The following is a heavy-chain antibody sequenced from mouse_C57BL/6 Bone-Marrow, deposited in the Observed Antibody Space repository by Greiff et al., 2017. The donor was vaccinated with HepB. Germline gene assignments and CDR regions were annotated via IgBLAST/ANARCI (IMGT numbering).Heavy chain of an antibody. CDR3: TRFYDGYHFYYAMDY. D-gene: IGHD2-3*01. CDR2: ISSGGDYI. V-gene: IGHV5-9-1*02. CDR1: GFTFSSYA. Sequence: EVKLVESGEGLVKPGGSLKLSCAASGFTFSSYAMSWVRQTPEKRLEWVAYISSGGDYIYYADTVKGRFTISRDNARNTLYLQMSSLKSEDTAMYYCTRFYDGYHFYYAMDYWGQGTSVTVSS. J-gene: IGHJ4*01.